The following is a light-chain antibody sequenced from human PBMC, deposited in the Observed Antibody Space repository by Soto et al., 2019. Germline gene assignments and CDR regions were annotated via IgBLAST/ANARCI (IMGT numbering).Light chain of an antibody. CDR1: QSLSSR. CDR2: GAS. J-gene: IGKJ1*01. V-gene: IGKV3-15*01. Sequence: EIVLTQSPGTLSLSPGERATLSCRASQSLSSRSIAWYQQKPGQAPRLLIYGASTRATGVPARFSGSGSGTEFTLTISSLQSKDFAVYFCQQYHDRPLPFGQGTKVEIK. CDR3: QQYHDRPLP.